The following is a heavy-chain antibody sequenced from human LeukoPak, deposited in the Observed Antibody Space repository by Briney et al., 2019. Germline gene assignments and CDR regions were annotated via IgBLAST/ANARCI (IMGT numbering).Heavy chain of an antibody. CDR3: ARDALSQNDYGDY. J-gene: IGHJ4*02. CDR1: GFSFSDHS. Sequence: PGGSLRLSCVASGFSFSDHSMTWVRQAPGKGLEWVAVISYDGSNKYYADSVKGRFTISRDNSKNTLYLQMNSLRAEDTAVYYCARDALSQNDYGDYWGQGTLVTVSS. CDR2: ISYDGSNK. V-gene: IGHV3-30*03.